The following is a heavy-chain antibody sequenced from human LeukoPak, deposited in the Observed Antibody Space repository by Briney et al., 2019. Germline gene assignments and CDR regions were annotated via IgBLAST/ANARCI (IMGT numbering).Heavy chain of an antibody. CDR3: ARTTVTWYDY. V-gene: IGHV1-2*02. D-gene: IGHD4-17*01. CDR1: GYTFTGYY. CDR2: INPNSGGT. J-gene: IGHJ4*02. Sequence: ASVKVSCKASGYTFTGYYMHWVRQAPGQGLEWMGWINPNSGGTNYAQKFQGRVTMTRDTSISTAYMELSSLRSEDTAVYYCARTTVTWYDYWGQGTLVTVSS.